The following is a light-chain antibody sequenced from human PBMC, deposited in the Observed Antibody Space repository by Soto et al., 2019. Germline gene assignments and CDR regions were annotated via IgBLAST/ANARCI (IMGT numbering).Light chain of an antibody. CDR2: EVS. J-gene: IGLJ1*01. Sequence: QSALTQPASVSGSPGQSITISCTGTSSDVGGYDYVSWYHLHPGKAPKLMVFEVSNRPSGVSYRFSGSKSGNTASLTISGLQAEDEADYFCSSYSISTAYLFGTGTKVTVL. V-gene: IGLV2-14*01. CDR3: SSYSISTAYL. CDR1: SSDVGGYDY.